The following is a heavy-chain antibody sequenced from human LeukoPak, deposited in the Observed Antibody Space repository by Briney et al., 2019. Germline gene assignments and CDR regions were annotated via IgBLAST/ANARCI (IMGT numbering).Heavy chain of an antibody. Sequence: GGSLRLSCAASGFTFSSYGMHWVRQAPGKGLEWVALIWYGGSNKYYADSVKGRFTISRDNSKNTLYLQMNSLRAEDTAVYYCAKSPPTPWGQGTLVTVSS. V-gene: IGHV3-30*02. CDR2: IWYGGSNK. J-gene: IGHJ5*02. CDR1: GFTFSSYG. CDR3: AKSPPTP.